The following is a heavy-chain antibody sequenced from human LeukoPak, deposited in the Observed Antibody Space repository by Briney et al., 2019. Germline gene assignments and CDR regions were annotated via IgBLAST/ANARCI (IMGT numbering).Heavy chain of an antibody. Sequence: GGSLRLSCAASGFTFSNYWMHWVRQAPGKGLMWVSRINSAGSSTDSADSVKGRFTISRDNSKNTLYLQMNSLRAEDTAVYYCARGVQNYGFWSGYFRFDYWGQGTLVTVSS. V-gene: IGHV3-74*01. CDR2: INSAGSST. J-gene: IGHJ4*02. D-gene: IGHD3-3*01. CDR3: ARGVQNYGFWSGYFRFDY. CDR1: GFTFSNYW.